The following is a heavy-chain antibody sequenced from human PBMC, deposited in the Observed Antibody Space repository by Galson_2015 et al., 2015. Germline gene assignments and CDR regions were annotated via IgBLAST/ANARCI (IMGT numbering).Heavy chain of an antibody. J-gene: IGHJ4*02. Sequence: PALVKPTQTLTLTCTFSGFSLSTSGVGVGWIRQPPGKALEWLAIIYWDDEKRYTPSLKGRLTVTKHTSKNQVVLTMTNMDPMDTATYYCAHSGDYSNYPFDYWGQGTLVTVSS. V-gene: IGHV2-5*02. CDR1: GFSLSTSGVG. D-gene: IGHD4-11*01. CDR3: AHSGDYSNYPFDY. CDR2: IYWDDEK.